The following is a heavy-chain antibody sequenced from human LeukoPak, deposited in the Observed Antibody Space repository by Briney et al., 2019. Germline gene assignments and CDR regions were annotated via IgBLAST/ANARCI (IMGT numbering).Heavy chain of an antibody. Sequence: GGSLRLSCAASGFTFSDYYMSWIRQAPGKGMEWVTYISRSGTTIYYADSVKGRFTISRDNAKNSLYLQMNSLRADDTAVYYCARDPEHTAMINFDYWGQGTLVTVSS. CDR2: ISRSGTTI. J-gene: IGHJ4*02. D-gene: IGHD5-18*01. V-gene: IGHV3-11*01. CDR3: ARDPEHTAMINFDY. CDR1: GFTFSDYY.